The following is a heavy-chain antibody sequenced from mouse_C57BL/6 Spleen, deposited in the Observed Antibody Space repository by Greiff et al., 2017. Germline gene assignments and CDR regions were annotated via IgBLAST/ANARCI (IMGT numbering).Heavy chain of an antibody. J-gene: IGHJ2*01. CDR2: NYPGDGDT. CDR3: ARYYYFDY. Sequence: QVQLQQSGPELVKPGASVKISCKASGYAFSSSWMNWVKQRPGKGLEWIGRNYPGDGDTNYNGKFKGKATLTADKSSSTAYMQLSSLTSEDSAVYFCARYYYFDYWGQGTTLTVSS. CDR1: GYAFSSSW. V-gene: IGHV1-82*01.